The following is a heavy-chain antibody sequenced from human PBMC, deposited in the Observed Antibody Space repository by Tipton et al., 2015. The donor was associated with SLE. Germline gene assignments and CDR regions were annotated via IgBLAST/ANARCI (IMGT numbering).Heavy chain of an antibody. CDR1: GGSFSGYY. CDR2: INHSGST. V-gene: IGHV4-34*01. J-gene: IGHJ4*02. CDR3: AREGQQPA. D-gene: IGHD6-13*01. Sequence: TLSLTCAVYGGSFSGYYWSWIRQPPGKGLEWIGKINHSGSTNYNPSLESRVTISVDTSKNQFSLKLSSVTAADTAVYYCAREGQQPAWGQGTLVTVSS.